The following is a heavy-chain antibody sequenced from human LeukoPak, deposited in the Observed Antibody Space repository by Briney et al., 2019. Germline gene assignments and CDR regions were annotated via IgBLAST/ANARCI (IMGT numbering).Heavy chain of an antibody. CDR2: ISSSSSTI. CDR1: GFTFSSYS. Sequence: GSLRLSCAASGFTFSSYSMNWVRQAPGKGLEWVSYISSSSSTIYYADSVKCRFTISRDNAKDSLYLQMNSLRAEDTAVYYCARVSITMIVGGDYWGQGTLVTVSS. D-gene: IGHD3-22*01. J-gene: IGHJ4*02. CDR3: ARVSITMIVGGDY. V-gene: IGHV3-48*01.